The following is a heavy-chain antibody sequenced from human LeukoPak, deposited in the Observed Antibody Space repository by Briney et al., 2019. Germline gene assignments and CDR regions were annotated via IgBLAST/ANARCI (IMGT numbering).Heavy chain of an antibody. D-gene: IGHD6-13*01. V-gene: IGHV3-21*01. CDR2: ISSRSIYI. CDR1: GFTISSYN. CDR3: ARVPLRGSWYLTY. Sequence: PGGSLRLYCAASGFTISSYNMNWVRQAPGKGLAWFSSISSRSIYIYYADSVKGRSTNSRDNAKNSLYLQMKSLRAEDTAVYYCARVPLRGSWYLTYWGQGTLVTVSS. J-gene: IGHJ4*02.